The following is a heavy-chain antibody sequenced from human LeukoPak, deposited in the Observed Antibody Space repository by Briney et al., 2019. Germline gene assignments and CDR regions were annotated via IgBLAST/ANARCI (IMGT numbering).Heavy chain of an antibody. CDR2: IYYSGST. D-gene: IGHD3-10*01. J-gene: IGHJ4*02. V-gene: IGHV4-61*01. Sequence: SQTLSLTCTVSGGSISSGSYYWSWIRQSPGMGLEWIGSIYYSGSTDYNPSLKSRATISVDTSNNQFSLRLSSVTAADTAVYYCAREITLTGYKYGLGFNYWGQGTLVTVSS. CDR3: AREITLTGYKYGLGFNY. CDR1: GGSISSGSYY.